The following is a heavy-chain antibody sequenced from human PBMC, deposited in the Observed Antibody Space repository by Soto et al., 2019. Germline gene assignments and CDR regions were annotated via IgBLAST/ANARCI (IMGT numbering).Heavy chain of an antibody. Sequence: PGGSLRLSCVVSGFTFEDSVMHWVRQVPGKGLEWVSTISGSGGSRYYADSVKGRFTLTRDNSKDTVYLQMNSLRVEDTAFYYCAKEGTAEWIHYYYPTDVWGRGTPVTVSS. V-gene: IGHV3-23*01. CDR2: ISGSGGSR. CDR3: AKEGTAEWIHYYYPTDV. D-gene: IGHD5-18*01. J-gene: IGHJ6*02. CDR1: GFTFEDSV.